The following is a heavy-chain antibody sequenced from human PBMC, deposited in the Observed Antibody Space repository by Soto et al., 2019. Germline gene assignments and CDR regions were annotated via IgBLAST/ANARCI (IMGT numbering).Heavy chain of an antibody. CDR1: GFTFSSYS. V-gene: IGHV3-21*01. Sequence: GGSLRLSCAASGFTFSSYSMNWVRQAPGKGLEWVSSISSSSSYIYYADSVKGRFTISRGNAKNSLYLQMNSLRAEDTAVFYCGRGGSDSPMAPGYWGQGTLVTVSS. CDR2: ISSSSSYI. J-gene: IGHJ4*02. CDR3: GRGGSDSPMAPGY. D-gene: IGHD5-18*01.